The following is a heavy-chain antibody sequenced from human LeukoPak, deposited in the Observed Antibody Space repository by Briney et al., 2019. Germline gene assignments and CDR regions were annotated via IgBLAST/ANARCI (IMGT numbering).Heavy chain of an antibody. V-gene: IGHV3-66*01. Sequence: GGSLRLSCAASGFTVSSGFLNWVRQAPGKGLEWVSVIYSGGSTYYADSVKGRFTISRDNSKNTLYLQMNSLRAEDTAVYYCARAYSTSWYSFDYWGQGTLVTVSS. CDR1: GFTVSSGF. CDR2: IYSGGST. CDR3: ARAYSTSWYSFDY. J-gene: IGHJ4*02. D-gene: IGHD6-13*01.